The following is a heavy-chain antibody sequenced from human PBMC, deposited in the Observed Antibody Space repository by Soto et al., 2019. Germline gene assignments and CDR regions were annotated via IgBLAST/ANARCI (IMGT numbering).Heavy chain of an antibody. V-gene: IGHV3-21*01. D-gene: IGHD4-4*01. CDR2: ISSSSSYI. Sequence: EVQLVESGGGLVKPGGSLRLSCAASGFTFSSYSMNWVRQAPGKGLEWVSSISSSSSYIYYADSVKGRCTISRDNAKNSLYLQMNSLRAEDTAVYYCARVPHQYTVTPFDYWGQGTLVTVSS. J-gene: IGHJ4*02. CDR1: GFTFSSYS. CDR3: ARVPHQYTVTPFDY.